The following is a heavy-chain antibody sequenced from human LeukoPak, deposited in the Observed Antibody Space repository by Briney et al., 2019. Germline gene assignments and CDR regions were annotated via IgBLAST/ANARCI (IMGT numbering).Heavy chain of an antibody. J-gene: IGHJ5*01. V-gene: IGHV3-23*01. CDR3: AKPISGGLAVTADWFHP. CDR1: GFAFSVYA. CDR2: INANSGTR. D-gene: IGHD6-19*01. Sequence: PGGSLRLSCAASGFAFSVYAMSWLRQPPGKGLEWVSTINANSGTRSYAASVGGRFTISRDNSKNTLYLQLNTLRADDTATYYCAKPISGGLAVTADWFHPWGQGTLVVVSS.